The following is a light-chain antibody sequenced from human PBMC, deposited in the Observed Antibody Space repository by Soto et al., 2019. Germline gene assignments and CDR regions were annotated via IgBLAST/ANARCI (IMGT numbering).Light chain of an antibody. CDR2: GVS. V-gene: IGKV3-15*01. CDR3: QQSNNWPPLT. Sequence: EIVLTQSPATLSVSPGERATLSCWASQSVNSNYLAWYQQKPGQPPRLLIYGVSTRATGVPARFSGSGSEADFSLTISSLQIEDFALYYCQQSNNWPPLTFGGGTKVDIK. J-gene: IGKJ4*01. CDR1: QSVNSN.